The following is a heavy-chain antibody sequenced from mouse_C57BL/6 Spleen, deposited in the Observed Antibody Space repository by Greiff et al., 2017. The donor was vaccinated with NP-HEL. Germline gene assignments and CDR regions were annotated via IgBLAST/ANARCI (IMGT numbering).Heavy chain of an antibody. V-gene: IGHV1-15*01. J-gene: IGHJ1*03. CDR3: VYDYGMNWYFGV. CDR2: IDPETGGT. Sequence: QVQLKQSGAELVRPGASVTLSCKASGYTFTDYEMHWVKQTPVHGLEWIGAIDPETGGTASNQKFKGKAILTADKSSSTAYMELRSLTSEDSAVYYCVYDYGMNWYFGVWGKGTTVTVSS. D-gene: IGHD2-4*01. CDR1: GYTFTDYE.